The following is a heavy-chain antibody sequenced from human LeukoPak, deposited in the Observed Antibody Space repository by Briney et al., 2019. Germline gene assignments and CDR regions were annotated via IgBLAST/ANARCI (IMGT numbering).Heavy chain of an antibody. V-gene: IGHV3-15*01. D-gene: IGHD4/OR15-4a*01. Sequence: GGSLRLSCAATGFSFSNAWMTWVRQAPGKGLECVGRIKSKTDGGTIDYAAPVKGRFTISRDESKNTLYLQMNSLRTEDTAVYYCTTDRGLTTMSIFGYWGQGTLVTVSS. CDR2: IKSKTDGGTI. J-gene: IGHJ4*02. CDR3: TTDRGLTTMSIFGY. CDR1: GFSFSNAW.